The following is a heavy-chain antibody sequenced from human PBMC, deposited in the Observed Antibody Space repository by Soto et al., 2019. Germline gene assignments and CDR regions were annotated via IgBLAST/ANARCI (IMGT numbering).Heavy chain of an antibody. CDR1: GGTFSRYA. CDR2: IIPIFGKA. D-gene: IGHD5-18*01. CDR3: ARDIWGYSYGYGSLGYYYGMDV. V-gene: IGHV1-69*13. J-gene: IGHJ6*02. Sequence: ASLKVCCNASGGTFSRYAISWVRQAPGQGVEWMGVIIPIFGKANYAQKFQGRVTITADESTSTAYMELSSLRSEDTAVYYCARDIWGYSYGYGSLGYYYGMDVWGQETTDTVSS.